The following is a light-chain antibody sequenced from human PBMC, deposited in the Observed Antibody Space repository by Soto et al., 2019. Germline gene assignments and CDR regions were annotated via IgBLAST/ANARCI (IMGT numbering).Light chain of an antibody. CDR3: SLYNTSRNYV. CDR1: SSDVGRYNR. Sequence: SALTQPPSVSGSPGQSVTISCTGTSSDVGRYNRVSWYQQPPGTAPKLIIYEVGNRPSGVPDRFSGSKSGNTASLTISGLQAEDEADYYCSLYNTSRNYVFGTGTKVTVL. CDR2: EVG. J-gene: IGLJ1*01. V-gene: IGLV2-18*01.